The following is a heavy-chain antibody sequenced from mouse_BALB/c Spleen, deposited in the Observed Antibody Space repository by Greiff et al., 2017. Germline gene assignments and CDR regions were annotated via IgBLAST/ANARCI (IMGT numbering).Heavy chain of an antibody. J-gene: IGHJ2*01. V-gene: IGHV1S81*02. Sequence: QLQQPGAELVKPGASVKLSCKASGYTFTSYWMHWVKQRPGQGLEWIGEINPSNGRTNYNEKFKSKATLTVDKSSSTAYMQLSSLTSEDSAVYYCARERNYFDYWGQGTTLTVSS. CDR1: GYTFTSYW. CDR3: ARERNYFDY. CDR2: INPSNGRT.